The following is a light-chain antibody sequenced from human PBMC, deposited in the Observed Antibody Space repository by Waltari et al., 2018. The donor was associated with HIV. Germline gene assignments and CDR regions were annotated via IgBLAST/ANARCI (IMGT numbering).Light chain of an antibody. CDR2: GAS. J-gene: IGKJ3*01. CDR1: KSFSKNY. V-gene: IGKV3-20*01. CDR3: QQYGTSPCT. Sequence: IGLTQSPGTLSLSPGERATPACRASKSFSKNYLAWYQQKPGQAPRLLIYGASSRATGVADRFSGSGSGTDFTLTISSLEPEDFAVYYCQQYGTSPCTFGPGTKVDVK.